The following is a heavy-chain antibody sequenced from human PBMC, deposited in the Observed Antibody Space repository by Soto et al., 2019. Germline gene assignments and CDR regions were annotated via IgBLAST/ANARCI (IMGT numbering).Heavy chain of an antibody. D-gene: IGHD3-10*01. J-gene: IGHJ4*02. CDR1: GDTFTFYS. CDR3: ASSYGSGYRAFDY. Sequence: QVQLVQSGAEVKRPGSSVKVSCKASGDTFTFYSINWVRQAPGLGLEWMGRINPILSMSNYAQRFQGRVRXTXDXXTSTASMELSSLRSEDTAIYYCASSYGSGYRAFDYWGQGALVTVSS. CDR2: INPILSMS. V-gene: IGHV1-69*02.